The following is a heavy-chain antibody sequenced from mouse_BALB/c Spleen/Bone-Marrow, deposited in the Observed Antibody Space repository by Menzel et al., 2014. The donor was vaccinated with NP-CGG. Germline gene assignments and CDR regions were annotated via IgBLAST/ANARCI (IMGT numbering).Heavy chain of an antibody. CDR3: TRSTATFDY. CDR1: GYAFSAYW. V-gene: IGHV1-80*01. Sequence: VHLVESGAELVRPGSSVKISCKASGYAFSAYWMNWVKQRPGQGLEWIGQIYPGDGDTNYNGKFKGKATLTADKSSSTAYMQLSSLTSEDSAVYFCTRSTATFDYWAKAPLSQSPQ. CDR2: IYPGDGDT. J-gene: IGHJ2*01. D-gene: IGHD1-2*01.